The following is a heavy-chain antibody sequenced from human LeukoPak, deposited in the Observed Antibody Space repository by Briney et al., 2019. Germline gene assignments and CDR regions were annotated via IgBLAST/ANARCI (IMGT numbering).Heavy chain of an antibody. V-gene: IGHV3-33*01. CDR2: IWDDASNK. J-gene: IGHJ5*02. Sequence: GGSLRLSCAASGFTFSSFGMHWVRQAPGKGMEWLAVIWDDASNKYYADSVKGRFTISRDNSKNTLYLRMNSLRDDDTAVYYCVRGVGVSRFNYFDPWGQGTLVTVSS. CDR1: GFTFSSFG. D-gene: IGHD5-24*01. CDR3: VRGVGVSRFNYFDP.